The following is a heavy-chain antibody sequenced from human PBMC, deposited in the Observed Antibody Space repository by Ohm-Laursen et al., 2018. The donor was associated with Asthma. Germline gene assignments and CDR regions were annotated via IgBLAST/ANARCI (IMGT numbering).Heavy chain of an antibody. CDR1: GFTFSSYA. V-gene: IGHV3-30-3*01. J-gene: IGHJ4*02. D-gene: IGHD6-13*01. CDR2: ISYDGSNK. Sequence: RSLRLSCSASGFTFSSYAMHWVRQAPGKGLEWVAVISYDGSNKYYADSVKGRFTISRDNSKNTLYLQMNSLRAEDTAIYYCAKDVLGFVAAAQDWGQGTLVTVSS. CDR3: AKDVLGFVAAAQD.